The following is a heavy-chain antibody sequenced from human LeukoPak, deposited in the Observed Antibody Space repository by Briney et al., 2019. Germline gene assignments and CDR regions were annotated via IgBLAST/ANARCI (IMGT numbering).Heavy chain of an antibody. D-gene: IGHD6-19*01. CDR1: GGTFSSYA. CDR3: ASADPSGSGWRFDY. J-gene: IGHJ4*02. Sequence: GSSVKVSCKASGGTFSSYAISWVRQAPGQGLEWMGGIIPIFGTANYAQKFQGRVTITTDESTSTAYMELSSLRSEDTAVYYCASADPSGSGWRFDYWGQGTLVTVSS. V-gene: IGHV1-69*05. CDR2: IIPIFGTA.